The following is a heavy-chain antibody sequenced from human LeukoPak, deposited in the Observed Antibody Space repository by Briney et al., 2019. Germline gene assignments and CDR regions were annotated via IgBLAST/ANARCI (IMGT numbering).Heavy chain of an antibody. CDR1: GFIVSNNY. D-gene: IGHD5-18*01. V-gene: IGHV3-21*01. CDR3: ARDLYSYGYWYFDL. J-gene: IGHJ2*01. Sequence: GGSLRLSCAASGFIVSNNYMNWVRQAPGKGLEWVSSISSSSSYIYYADSVKGRFTISRGNSKNTLYLQMNSLRAEDTAVYYCARDLYSYGYWYFDLWGRGTLVTVSS. CDR2: ISSSSSYI.